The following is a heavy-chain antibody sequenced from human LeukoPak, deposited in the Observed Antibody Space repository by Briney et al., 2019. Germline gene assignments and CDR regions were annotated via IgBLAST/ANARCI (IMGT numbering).Heavy chain of an antibody. CDR3: ARDPAAAASN. CDR2: ISYDGSNK. V-gene: IGHV3-30*04. Sequence: PGGSLRLSCAASGFTFSSYAMHWVRQAPGKGLEWVAVISYDGSNKYYADSVKGRFTISRDNSKNTLNLQMNSLRAEDTAVYYCARDPAAAASNWGQGTLVTVSS. CDR1: GFTFSSYA. J-gene: IGHJ4*02. D-gene: IGHD6-13*01.